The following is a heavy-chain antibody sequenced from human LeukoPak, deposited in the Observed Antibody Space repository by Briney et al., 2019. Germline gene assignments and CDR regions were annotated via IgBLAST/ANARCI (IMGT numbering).Heavy chain of an antibody. V-gene: IGHV1-69*13. CDR1: GGTFSSYA. CDR3: AGEIAAAGFDY. Sequence: SVKVSCKASGGTFSSYAISWVRQAPGQGLEWMGGIIPIFGTANYAQKFQGRVTITADESTSTAYMELSSLRSEGTAVYYCAGEIAAAGFDYWGQGTLVTVSS. D-gene: IGHD6-13*01. J-gene: IGHJ4*02. CDR2: IIPIFGTA.